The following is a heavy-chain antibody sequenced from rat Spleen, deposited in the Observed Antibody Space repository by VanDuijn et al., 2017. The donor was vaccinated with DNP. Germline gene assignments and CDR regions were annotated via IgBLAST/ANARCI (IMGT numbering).Heavy chain of an antibody. D-gene: IGHD1-12*03. V-gene: IGHV5S13*01. CDR3: AREGDYYDGYGDALDA. Sequence: EVQLVESGGGLVQPGRSLKLSCAASGFSFSDYDMAWVRQAPTKGLEWVACMSPTTRSSYYRDSVKGRFTISRDNAKDTLYLQMNSLRSEDTATYYCAREGDYYDGYGDALDAWGQGVMVTVSS. CDR2: MSPTTRSS. J-gene: IGHJ2*01. CDR1: GFSFSDYD.